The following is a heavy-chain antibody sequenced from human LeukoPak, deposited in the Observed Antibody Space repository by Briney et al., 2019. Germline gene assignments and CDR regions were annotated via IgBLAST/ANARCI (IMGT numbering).Heavy chain of an antibody. V-gene: IGHV4-61*02. CDR1: GGSISSGSYY. CDR2: IYTSGST. J-gene: IGHJ4*02. Sequence: KPSQTLSLTCTASGGSISSGSYYWGWLRQPAGKGLEWIGRIYTSGSTNYNPSHKSRVTISVHTSKNQFSLKLSSVTAADTAVYYCARELVYSTGHFDYWGQGTLVTVS. CDR3: ARELVYSTGHFDY. D-gene: IGHD5-18*01.